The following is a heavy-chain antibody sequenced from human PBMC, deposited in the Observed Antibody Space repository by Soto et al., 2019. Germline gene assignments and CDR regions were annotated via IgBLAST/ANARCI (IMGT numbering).Heavy chain of an antibody. CDR1: GGSISSGDYY. J-gene: IGHJ6*02. Sequence: PSETLSLTCTVSGGSISSGDYYWSWIRQPPGKGLEWIGYVYYSGSTYYNPSLKSRVTISVDTSKNLFSLKLSSVTAADTALYYCARDFMTGGNFYYYYGMDVWGQGTTVTVSS. CDR2: VYYSGST. V-gene: IGHV4-30-4*01. CDR3: ARDFMTGGNFYYYYGMDV. D-gene: IGHD2-21*02.